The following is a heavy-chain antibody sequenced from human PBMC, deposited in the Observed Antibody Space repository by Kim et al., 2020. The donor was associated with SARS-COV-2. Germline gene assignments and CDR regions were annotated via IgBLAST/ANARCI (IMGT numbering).Heavy chain of an antibody. CDR2: IIPIFGTA. D-gene: IGHD6-19*01. V-gene: IGHV1-69*13. CDR1: GGTFSSYA. CDR3: ARESGWGSYYYYYGMDV. J-gene: IGHJ6*02. Sequence: SVKVSCKASGGTFSSYAISWVRQAPGQGLEWMGGIIPIFGTANYAQKFQGRVTITADESTNTAYMELSSLRSEDTAVYYCARESGWGSYYYYYGMDVWGQGTTVTVSS.